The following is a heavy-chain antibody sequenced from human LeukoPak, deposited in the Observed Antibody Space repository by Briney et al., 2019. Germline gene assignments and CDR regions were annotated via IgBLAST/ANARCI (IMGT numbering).Heavy chain of an antibody. J-gene: IGHJ6*02. CDR1: GFTFSSYW. CDR2: IKQDGSEK. CDR3: ARDGAIFGVVEYGMDV. V-gene: IGHV3-7*01. D-gene: IGHD3-3*01. Sequence: SGGSLRLSCAASGFTFSSYWMSWVRQAPEKGLEWVANIKQDGSEKYYVDSVKGRFTISRDNAKNSLYLQMNSLRAEDTAVYYCARDGAIFGVVEYGMDVWGQGTTVTVSS.